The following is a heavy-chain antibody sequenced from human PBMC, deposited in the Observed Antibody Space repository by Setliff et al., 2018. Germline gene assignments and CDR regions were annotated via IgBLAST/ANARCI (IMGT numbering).Heavy chain of an antibody. CDR3: ARAGYYGSGTYTL. V-gene: IGHV4-39*07. Sequence: SETLSLTCTVSDDSITSSNYSLAWVRQPPGKALEWIGNIFYIGRSHSNPSLKSRLTMSVDTSKNQFSLKLSSVTAADTAVYYCARAGYYGSGTYTLWGQGTLVTVSS. D-gene: IGHD3-10*01. CDR1: DDSITSSNYS. J-gene: IGHJ4*02. CDR2: IFYIGRS.